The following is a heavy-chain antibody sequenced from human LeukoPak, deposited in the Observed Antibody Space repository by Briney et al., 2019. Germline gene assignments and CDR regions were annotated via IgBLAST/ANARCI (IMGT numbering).Heavy chain of an antibody. J-gene: IGHJ4*02. Sequence: SETLSLTCAVYGGSFSGYYWSWIRQPPGKGLEWIGEINHSGSTNYNPSLKSRVTISVDTSKNQFSLKLSSVTAADTAVYYCARILAAAGSSWGQGTLVTVSS. D-gene: IGHD6-13*01. CDR3: ARILAAAGSS. V-gene: IGHV4-34*01. CDR1: GGSFSGYY. CDR2: INHSGST.